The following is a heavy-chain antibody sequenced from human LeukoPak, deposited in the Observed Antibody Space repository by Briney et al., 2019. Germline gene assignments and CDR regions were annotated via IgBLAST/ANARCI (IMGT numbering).Heavy chain of an antibody. Sequence: SETLSLTCAVSGYSISSGYYWGWIRQPPGKGLEWIGSIYHSGSTYYNPSLKSRVTTSVDTSKNQFSLKLSSVTAADTAVYYCARSWISGPIQESVVWFDPWGQGTLVTVSS. D-gene: IGHD2-2*03. J-gene: IGHJ5*02. CDR1: GYSISSGYY. CDR3: ARSWISGPIQESVVWFDP. CDR2: IYHSGST. V-gene: IGHV4-38-2*01.